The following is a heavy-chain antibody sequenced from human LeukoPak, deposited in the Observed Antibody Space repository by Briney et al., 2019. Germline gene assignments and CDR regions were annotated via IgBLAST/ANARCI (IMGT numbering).Heavy chain of an antibody. CDR1: GGSISSYY. D-gene: IGHD3-10*01. V-gene: IGHV4-59*08. CDR2: IYYSGST. Sequence: SETLSLTCTVSGGSISSYYWSWIRQPPGKGLEWIGYIYYSGSTNYNPSPKSRVTISVDTSKNQFSLKLSSVTAADTAVYYCARGPTWFGELLSPYDPWGQGTLVTVSS. CDR3: ARGPTWFGELLSPYDP. J-gene: IGHJ5*02.